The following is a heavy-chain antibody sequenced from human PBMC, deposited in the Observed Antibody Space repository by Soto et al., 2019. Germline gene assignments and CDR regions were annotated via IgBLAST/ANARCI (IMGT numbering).Heavy chain of an antibody. CDR3: ARDAYYDMGG. J-gene: IGHJ6*01. Sequence: EVHLLESGGGLVQPGGSLRLSCVGSGFTFITYWMHWVRQAPGKGLVWFSRINSDGSTTNYADSVKGRFTISRDNAKNTLYLQMNSVSAEDKAVYYCARDAYYDMGGCGRGTPVTVSS. CDR2: INSDGSTT. CDR1: GFTFITYW. V-gene: IGHV3-74*01.